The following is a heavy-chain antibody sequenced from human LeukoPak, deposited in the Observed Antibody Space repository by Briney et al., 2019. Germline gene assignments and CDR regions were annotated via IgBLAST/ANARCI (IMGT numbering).Heavy chain of an antibody. V-gene: IGHV4-59*08. Sequence: PSETLSLTCTVSGASIPNFHWPWIGQPPGRGLEGIGFISDSGSTDYNPSIKSRVTISVDTSNSQFSLQLTSVTAADTAVYYCARHGAYSYGYSLYWGQGTLVTVSS. J-gene: IGHJ4*02. CDR1: GASIPNFH. CDR2: ISDSGST. CDR3: ARHGAYSYGYSLY. D-gene: IGHD5-18*01.